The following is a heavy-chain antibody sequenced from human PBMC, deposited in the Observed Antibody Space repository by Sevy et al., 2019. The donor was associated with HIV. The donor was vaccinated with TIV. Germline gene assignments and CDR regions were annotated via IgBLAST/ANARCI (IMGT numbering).Heavy chain of an antibody. CDR3: VRRRGFGSGTLYYFDY. V-gene: IGHV4-38-2*02. CDR2: IFHRGST. D-gene: IGHD3-10*01. CDR1: GYSITSGFY. Sequence: SETLSLTCNVSGYSITSGFYWGWIRQPPGEGLEWIGNIFHRGSTYYNPSLRSRVTISVDTSNNHFSLKLSSVTAADTAMYYCVRRRGFGSGTLYYFDYWGQGTPVTVSS. J-gene: IGHJ4*02.